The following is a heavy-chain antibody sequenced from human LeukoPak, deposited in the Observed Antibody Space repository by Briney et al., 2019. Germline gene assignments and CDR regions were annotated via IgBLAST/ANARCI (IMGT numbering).Heavy chain of an antibody. D-gene: IGHD6-13*01. CDR3: ARRRAGEQQLAYFDY. CDR2: INHSGST. V-gene: IGHV4-34*01. J-gene: IGHJ4*02. CDR1: GGSFSGYY. Sequence: SETLSLTCAVYGGSFSGYYWSWIRQPPGKGLEWIGEINHSGSTNYNPSLKSRVTISVDTSKNQFSLKLTSVTAADTALYYCARRRAGEQQLAYFDYWGQGTLVTVSS.